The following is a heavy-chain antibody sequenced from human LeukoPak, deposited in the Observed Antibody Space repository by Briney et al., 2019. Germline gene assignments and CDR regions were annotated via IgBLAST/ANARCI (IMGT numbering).Heavy chain of an antibody. CDR2: INHSGST. CDR3: ARHEYRRAVWFGDDYMDV. CDR1: GGSISSSKYY. V-gene: IGHV4-39*01. Sequence: SETLSLTCTVSGGSISSSKYYWGWIRQPPGKGLERIGEINHSGSTNYNPSLKSRVTISVDTSKNQFSLKLSSVTAADTAVYYCARHEYRRAVWFGDDYMDVWGKGTTVTISS. J-gene: IGHJ6*03. D-gene: IGHD3-10*01.